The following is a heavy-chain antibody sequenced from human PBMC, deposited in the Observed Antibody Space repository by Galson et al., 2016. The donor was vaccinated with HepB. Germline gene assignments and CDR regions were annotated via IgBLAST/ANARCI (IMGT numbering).Heavy chain of an antibody. CDR1: GYTFTDYY. CDR2: INPNSGVT. D-gene: IGHD3-16*01. V-gene: IGHV1-2*06. Sequence: SVKVSCKASGYTFTDYYIHWVRQAPGQGLEWMGRINPNSGVTNYVQKFQGRVTMTRDTSTTTAYMELRRLRSDDTAVYYCAREKRVVGGSKRALDYWGQGTLVSVSS. J-gene: IGHJ4*02. CDR3: AREKRVVGGSKRALDY.